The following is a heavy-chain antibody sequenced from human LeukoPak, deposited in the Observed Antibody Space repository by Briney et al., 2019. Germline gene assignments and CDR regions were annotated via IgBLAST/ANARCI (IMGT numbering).Heavy chain of an antibody. CDR3: ARDYARPSSSGWFDP. V-gene: IGHV4-59*01. CDR2: IYYSGST. Sequence: NPSETLSLTCTVSGGSISSYYWSWIRQPPGKGLEWIGYIYYSGSTRYNPSLKSRVTISVDTAKNQFSLKLRSVTAADTAVYYCARDYARPSSSGWFDPWGQGTLVTVSS. D-gene: IGHD6-6*01. CDR1: GGSISSYY. J-gene: IGHJ5*02.